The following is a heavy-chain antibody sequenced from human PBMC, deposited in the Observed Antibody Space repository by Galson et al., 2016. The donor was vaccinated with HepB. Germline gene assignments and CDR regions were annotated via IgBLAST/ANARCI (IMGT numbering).Heavy chain of an antibody. CDR3: GRDVGITVIDD. J-gene: IGHJ4*02. CDR2: IWSDGSQK. CDR1: GFTFSHYG. V-gene: IGHV3-33*01. D-gene: IGHD3-22*01. Sequence: SLRLSCAASGFTFSHYGLHWVRQAPGRGLEWVAAIWSDGSQKHYADSVEGRFTISRDESKNTMYLQMNGLRGDDTALYYCGRDVGITVIDDWGQGTLVTVSS.